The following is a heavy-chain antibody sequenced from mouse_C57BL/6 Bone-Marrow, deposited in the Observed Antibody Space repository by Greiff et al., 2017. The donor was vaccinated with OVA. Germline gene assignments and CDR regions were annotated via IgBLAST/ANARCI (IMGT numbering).Heavy chain of an antibody. CDR1: GFSFNTYA. CDR2: IRSKSNNYAT. Sequence: DVMLVESGGGLVQPKGSLKLSCAASGFSFNTYAMNWVRQAPGKGLEWVARIRSKSNNYATYYADSVKDRFTISRDDSESMLYLQMNNLKTEDTAMYYCVRHTTVVAPPYAMDYWGQGTSVTVSS. D-gene: IGHD1-1*01. V-gene: IGHV10-1*01. CDR3: VRHTTVVAPPYAMDY. J-gene: IGHJ4*01.